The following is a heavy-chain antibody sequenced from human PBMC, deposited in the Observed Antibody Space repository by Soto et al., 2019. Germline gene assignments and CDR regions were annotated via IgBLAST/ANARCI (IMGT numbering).Heavy chain of an antibody. V-gene: IGHV3-30*03. D-gene: IGHD3-22*01. CDR3: AREYYYDMGAYFSPTYYGMDV. CDR2: VSFDGNSK. J-gene: IGHJ6*02. CDR1: GFTFSSYG. Sequence: QEQLVESGGGVVQPGRSLRLSCAASGFTFSSYGMHWVRQAPGKGLEWVAVVSFDGNSKYYADSVKGRFTISRDNSKHTLNLQMNSLGAEDTAVYYCAREYYYDMGAYFSPTYYGMDVWGQGTTVTVSS.